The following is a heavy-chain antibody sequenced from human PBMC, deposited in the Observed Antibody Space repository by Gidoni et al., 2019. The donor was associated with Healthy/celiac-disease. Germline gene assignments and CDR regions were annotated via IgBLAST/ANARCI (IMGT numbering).Heavy chain of an antibody. CDR2: IKSKTDGGTT. V-gene: IGHV3-15*01. J-gene: IGHJ4*02. CDR3: TTEREKYCSGGSCYFRDY. CDR1: GVTFSNAW. Sequence: EVQLVESGGGLVKPGGSLRLYCAASGVTFSNAWMSWVRQAPGKGLEWVGRIKSKTDGGTTDYAAPVKGRFTISRDDSNNTLYLQMNSLKTEDTAVYYCTTEREKYCSGGSCYFRDYWGQGTLVTVSS. D-gene: IGHD2-15*01.